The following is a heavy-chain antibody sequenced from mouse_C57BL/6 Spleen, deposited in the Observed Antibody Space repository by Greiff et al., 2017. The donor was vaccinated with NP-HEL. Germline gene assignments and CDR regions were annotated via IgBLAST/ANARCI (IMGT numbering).Heavy chain of an antibody. D-gene: IGHD1-1*01. Sequence: QVQLQQSGAELVRPGTSVKVSCKASGYAFTNYLIEWVKQRPGQGLEWIGVINPGSGGTNYNEKFKGKATLTADQSSSTAYMQLSSLTSEDSAVYFCARDYYDSSSLDAMDYWGQGTSVTVSS. CDR3: ARDYYDSSSLDAMDY. J-gene: IGHJ4*01. V-gene: IGHV1-54*01. CDR2: INPGSGGT. CDR1: GYAFTNYL.